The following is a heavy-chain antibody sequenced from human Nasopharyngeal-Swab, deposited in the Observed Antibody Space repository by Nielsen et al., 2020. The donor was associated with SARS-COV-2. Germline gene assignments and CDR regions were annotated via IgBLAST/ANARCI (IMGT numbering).Heavy chain of an antibody. D-gene: IGHD2-8*01. CDR2: INTNTGNP. CDR1: GYTFTSYA. V-gene: IGHV7-4-1*02. Sequence: ASVKVSCKASGYTFTSYAMNWVRQAPGQGLEWMGWINTNTGNPTYAQGFTGRFVFSLDTSVSTAYLQISSLKAEDTAVYYCARGRYCTNGVCLDRGSWFDPWGQGTLVTVSS. J-gene: IGHJ5*02. CDR3: ARGRYCTNGVCLDRGSWFDP.